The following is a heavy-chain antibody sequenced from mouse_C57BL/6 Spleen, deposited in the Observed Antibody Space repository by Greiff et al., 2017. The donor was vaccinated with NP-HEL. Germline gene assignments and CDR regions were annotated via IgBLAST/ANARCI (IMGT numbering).Heavy chain of an antibody. Sequence: VQLQQPGAELVRPGSSVKLSCKASGYTFTSYWMHWVKQRPIQGLEWIGNIDPSDSETHYNQKFKDKATLTVDKSSSTAYMQLSSLTSEDSAVYYCARGATLRPFDYWGQGTTLTVSS. CDR2: IDPSDSET. D-gene: IGHD3-2*02. CDR3: ARGATLRPFDY. CDR1: GYTFTSYW. V-gene: IGHV1-52*01. J-gene: IGHJ2*01.